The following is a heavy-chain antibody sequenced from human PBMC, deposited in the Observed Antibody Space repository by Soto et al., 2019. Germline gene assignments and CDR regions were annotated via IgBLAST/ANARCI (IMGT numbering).Heavy chain of an antibody. Sequence: EGQVVESGGDLVQPGDSLTISCAASGFTFSTYAMSWVRQAPGKGLEWVSGIDKTGTITFYADSVKGRFTISRDNSKNTLYLHMRSLRDGDTAVYYCVRDLNYKFFFNLWGQGTLVTVSS. D-gene: IGHD3-10*01. CDR2: IDKTGTIT. J-gene: IGHJ1*01. CDR1: GFTFSTYA. V-gene: IGHV3-23*05. CDR3: VRDLNYKFFFNL.